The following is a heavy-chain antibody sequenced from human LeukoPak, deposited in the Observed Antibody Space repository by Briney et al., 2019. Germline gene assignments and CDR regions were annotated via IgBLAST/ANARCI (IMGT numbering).Heavy chain of an antibody. V-gene: IGHV1-3*01. CDR3: ARGSPPFRGGSNWFDP. CDR2: INAGNGNT. Sequence: ASVKVSCKASGYTFTSYAMHWVRQAPGQRLEWMGWINAGNGNTKYSRKFQGRVTITRDTSASTAYMELSSLRSEDTAVYYCARGSPPFRGGSNWFDPWGQGTLVTVSS. CDR1: GYTFTSYA. D-gene: IGHD3-16*01. J-gene: IGHJ5*02.